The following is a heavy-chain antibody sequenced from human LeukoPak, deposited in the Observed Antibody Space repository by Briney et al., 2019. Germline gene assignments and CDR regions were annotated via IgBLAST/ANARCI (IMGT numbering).Heavy chain of an antibody. V-gene: IGHV3-23*01. Sequence: GGSLRLSCTASGFSVSTYPMAWVRQAPGKGLQWVSTITASGTDTFYADSVKGRFTISRDNSKNMLYLQMNSLRVEDTALYYCAKGHGDSDGYYYFDSWGQGTLVTVPS. CDR1: GFSVSTYP. CDR3: AKGHGDSDGYYYFDS. D-gene: IGHD3-22*01. J-gene: IGHJ4*02. CDR2: ITASGTDT.